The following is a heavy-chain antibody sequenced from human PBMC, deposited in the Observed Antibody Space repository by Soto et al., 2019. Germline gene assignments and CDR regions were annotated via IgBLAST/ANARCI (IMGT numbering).Heavy chain of an antibody. Sequence: QVQLVESGGGLVKPGGSLRLSCAASGFTFSDYYMSWIRQAPGKGLEWVSYISSSSSYTNYADSVKGRFTISRDNAKNALYLQMNSLRAEDTAVYYCARDHLSPLDAFEIWGQGTMVTVSS. V-gene: IGHV3-11*06. J-gene: IGHJ3*02. CDR3: ARDHLSPLDAFEI. CDR1: GFTFSDYY. CDR2: ISSSSSYT.